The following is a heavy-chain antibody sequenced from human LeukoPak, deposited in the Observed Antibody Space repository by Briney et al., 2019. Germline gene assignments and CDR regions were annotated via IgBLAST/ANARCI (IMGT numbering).Heavy chain of an antibody. D-gene: IGHD6-19*01. CDR1: GGTFSSYA. J-gene: IGHJ3*02. CDR3: ARDSSGWENHHDAFDI. V-gene: IGHV1-69*05. Sequence: VASVKVSCKASGGTFSSYAISWVRQAPGQGLEWMGGIIPIFGAANYAQKFQGRVTITTDESTSTAYMELSSLRSEDTAVYYCARDSSGWENHHDAFDIWGQGTMVTVSS. CDR2: IIPIFGAA.